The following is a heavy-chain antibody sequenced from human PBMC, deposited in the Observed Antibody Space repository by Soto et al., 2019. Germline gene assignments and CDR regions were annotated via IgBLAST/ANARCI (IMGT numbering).Heavy chain of an antibody. V-gene: IGHV4-30-4*01. CDR1: GGSISSGDYY. CDR2: IYYSGST. Sequence: QVQLQESGPGLVKPSQTLSLTCTVSGGSISSGDYYWSWIRQPPGKGLEWIEYIYYSGSTYYNPSLKSRVTISVATSKNQFSLKLSSVTAAYTAVYYCARDPSYYYDSSGYYAAFDIWGQGTMVTVSS. D-gene: IGHD3-22*01. J-gene: IGHJ3*02. CDR3: ARDPSYYYDSSGYYAAFDI.